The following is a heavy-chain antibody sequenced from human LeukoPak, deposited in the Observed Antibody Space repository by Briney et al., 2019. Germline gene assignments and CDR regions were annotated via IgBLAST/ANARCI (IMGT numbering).Heavy chain of an antibody. CDR3: ARDLYYYDSSGYYGSDY. D-gene: IGHD3-22*01. J-gene: IGHJ4*02. CDR1: GFTFSSYA. Sequence: GGSLRLSCAASGFTFSSYAMHWVRQAPGKGLEWVALIPYDGSNKYYADSVKGRFTVSRDNSKNTLYLQMNSLRAEDTAVYYCARDLYYYDSSGYYGSDYWGQGTLVTVSS. CDR2: IPYDGSNK. V-gene: IGHV3-30*04.